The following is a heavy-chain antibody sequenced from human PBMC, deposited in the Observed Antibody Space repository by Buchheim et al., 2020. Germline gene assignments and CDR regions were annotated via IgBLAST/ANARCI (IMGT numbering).Heavy chain of an antibody. CDR2: IIPILGIA. CDR1: GGTFSSYT. J-gene: IGHJ5*02. Sequence: QVQLVQYGAEVKKPGSSVKVSCKASGGTFSSYTISWVRQAPGQGLEWMGRIIPILGIANYAQKFQGRVTITADKSTSTAYMELSSPRSEDTAVYYCARGRIITIFGVVIPGSNWFDPWGQGTL. V-gene: IGHV1-69*02. CDR3: ARGRIITIFGVVIPGSNWFDP. D-gene: IGHD3-3*01.